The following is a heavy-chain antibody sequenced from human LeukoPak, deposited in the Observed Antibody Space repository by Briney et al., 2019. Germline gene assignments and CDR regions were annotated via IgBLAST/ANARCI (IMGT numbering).Heavy chain of an antibody. CDR1: GGSFSGYY. Sequence: SETLSLTCDVYGGSFSGYYWSWIRQPPGKGLEWIGEINHRGSTNYNPSLKSRVTISVDTSKNQFSLRLNSVTAADTAVYYCARGNLWDYRRYYYYMDVWGKGTTVTVS. V-gene: IGHV4-34*01. CDR2: INHRGST. D-gene: IGHD4-11*01. CDR3: ARGNLWDYRRYYYYMDV. J-gene: IGHJ6*03.